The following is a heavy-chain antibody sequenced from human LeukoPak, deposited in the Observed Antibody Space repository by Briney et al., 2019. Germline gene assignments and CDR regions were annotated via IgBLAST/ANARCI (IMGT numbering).Heavy chain of an antibody. D-gene: IGHD6-13*01. V-gene: IGHV4-38-2*02. Sequence: SETLSLTCSVSGYSISSGYYWGWIRQPPGKGLGWMGIIYQSGKTYCNPSLESRVTISVDTSKNQFSLKMNSMTAADTAMYYCARGLPGGQLSRYDYWGQGTLVTVSS. CDR2: IYQSGKT. J-gene: IGHJ4*02. CDR3: ARGLPGGQLSRYDY. CDR1: GYSISSGYY.